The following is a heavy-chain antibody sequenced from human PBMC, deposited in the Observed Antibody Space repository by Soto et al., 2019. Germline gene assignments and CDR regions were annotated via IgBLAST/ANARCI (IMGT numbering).Heavy chain of an antibody. J-gene: IGHJ4*02. CDR3: VSQRTTVPTQAYFDY. D-gene: IGHD4-17*01. Sequence: SETLSLTCTVSGGSVTNSSYYWGWIRQSPGKGLEWIGSVYYRGRSYSKSSVKSRVTISIDTSKNRFSLSLNSVTASDTAVYFCVSQRTTVPTQAYFDYWGPGALVTVSS. CDR1: GGSVTNSSYY. V-gene: IGHV4-39*01. CDR2: VYYRGRS.